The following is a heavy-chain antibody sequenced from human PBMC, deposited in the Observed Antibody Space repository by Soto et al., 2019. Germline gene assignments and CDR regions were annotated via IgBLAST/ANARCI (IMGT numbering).Heavy chain of an antibody. V-gene: IGHV3-21*01. Sequence: GGSLRLSCAASGFTFSSYSMNWVRQAPGKGLEWVSSISSSSSYIYYADSVKGRFTISRDNVKNSLYLQMNSLRAEDTAVYYCASIGDILTGYSTTVSYYYYMDVWGKGTTVTVSS. CDR3: ASIGDILTGYSTTVSYYYYMDV. CDR1: GFTFSSYS. D-gene: IGHD3-9*01. CDR2: ISSSSSYI. J-gene: IGHJ6*03.